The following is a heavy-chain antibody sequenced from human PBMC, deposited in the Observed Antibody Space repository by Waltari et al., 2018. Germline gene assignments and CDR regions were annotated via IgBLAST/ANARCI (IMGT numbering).Heavy chain of an antibody. CDR3: ARPTGYSSSWYSD. D-gene: IGHD6-13*01. V-gene: IGHV1-3*01. CDR2: INAGNGNT. J-gene: IGHJ4*02. Sequence: QVQLVQSGAEVKKPGASVKVSCKASGYTFTSYAMHWVRQAPGQRLEWMGWINAGNGNTKYSQKFQGRVTITRDTSASTAYMELSSLRSEDTAVYYCARPTGYSSSWYSDWGQGTLVTVSS. CDR1: GYTFTSYA.